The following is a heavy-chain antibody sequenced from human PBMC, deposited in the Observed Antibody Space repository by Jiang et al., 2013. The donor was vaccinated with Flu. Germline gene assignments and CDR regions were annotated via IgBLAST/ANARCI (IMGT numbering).Heavy chain of an antibody. Sequence: SGFTFSSYAMHWVRQAPGKGLEWVAVISYDGSNKYYADSVKGRFTISRDNSKNTLYLQMNSLRAEDTAVYYCARSGLIYYYYYGMDVWGQGTTVTVSS. CDR1: GFTFSSYA. J-gene: IGHJ6*02. V-gene: IGHV3-30-3*01. D-gene: IGHD2-8*01. CDR3: ARSGLIYYYYYGMDV. CDR2: ISYDGSNK.